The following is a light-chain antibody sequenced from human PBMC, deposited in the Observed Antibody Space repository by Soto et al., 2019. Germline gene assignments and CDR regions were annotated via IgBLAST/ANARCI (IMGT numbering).Light chain of an antibody. J-gene: IGLJ2*01. Sequence: NFMLTQPHSVSESPGKTVTISCTRSSGSIASNYVQWYQQRPGSAPTTLIYEDDQRPSGVPDRFSGSIDRSSNSASLTISGLKTEDEADYYCQSYHSGNVVFGGGTKLTVL. CDR3: QSYHSGNVV. V-gene: IGLV6-57*04. CDR1: SGSIASNY. CDR2: EDD.